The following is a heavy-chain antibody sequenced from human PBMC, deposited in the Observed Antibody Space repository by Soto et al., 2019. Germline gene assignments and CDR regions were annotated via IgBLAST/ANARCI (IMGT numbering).Heavy chain of an antibody. Sequence: RASVKVSCKASGYTFTGYYMHWVRQAPGQGLEWMGWINPNSGGTNYAQKFQGRVTMTRDTSISTAYMELSRLRSDDTAVYYCARDYPVDIVVVPTQDDWGQGTLVTVSS. CDR2: INPNSGGT. D-gene: IGHD2-2*01. CDR1: GYTFTGYY. J-gene: IGHJ4*02. V-gene: IGHV1-2*02. CDR3: ARDYPVDIVVVPTQDD.